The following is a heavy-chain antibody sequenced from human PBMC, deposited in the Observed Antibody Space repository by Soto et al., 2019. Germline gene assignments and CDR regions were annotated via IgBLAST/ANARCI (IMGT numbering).Heavy chain of an antibody. CDR3: ARTLYGDKVDY. D-gene: IGHD4-17*01. Sequence: ASVKVSCKASGYTFTSYYMHWVRQAPGQGLEWMGIINPNSGNTGYAQKFQGRVTMTRNTSISTAYMELSSLRSEDTAVYYCARTLYGDKVDYWGQGTLVTVSS. J-gene: IGHJ4*02. V-gene: IGHV1-8*02. CDR1: GYTFTSYY. CDR2: INPNSGNT.